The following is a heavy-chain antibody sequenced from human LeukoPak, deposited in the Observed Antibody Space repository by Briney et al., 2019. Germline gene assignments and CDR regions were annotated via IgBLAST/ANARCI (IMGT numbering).Heavy chain of an antibody. CDR1: GGSLSGYY. D-gene: IGHD3-22*01. CDR3: ASLSSGAAFDV. CDR2: INHSGST. V-gene: IGHV4-34*01. J-gene: IGHJ3*01. Sequence: PSETLSLTCAVYGGSLSGYYWSWIRQPPGKGLEWIGEINHSGSTNYNPSLKSRVTISVDTSKNQFSLKLSSVTAADTAVYYCASLSSGAAFDVWGKGTVVTVSS.